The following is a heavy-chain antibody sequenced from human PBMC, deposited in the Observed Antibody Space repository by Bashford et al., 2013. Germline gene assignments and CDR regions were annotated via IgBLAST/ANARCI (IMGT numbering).Heavy chain of an antibody. CDR2: ISAYNGKT. V-gene: IGHV1-3*01. CDR3: ARGVYSAYQHDYYFDY. D-gene: IGHD5-12*01. Sequence: WVRQAPGQGLEWMGWISAYNGKTRYSQKFQDRVTFTRDTSASTAYMDLSSLRSEDTAVYYCARGVYSAYQHDYYFDYWGQGTLVTVSS. J-gene: IGHJ4*02.